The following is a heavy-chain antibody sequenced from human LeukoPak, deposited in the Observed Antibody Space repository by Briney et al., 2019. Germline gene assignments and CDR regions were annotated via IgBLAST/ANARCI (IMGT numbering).Heavy chain of an antibody. J-gene: IGHJ4*02. CDR3: TTLGYCSGGSCYSTDY. Sequence: PGGSLRLSCAASGFTFSSYAMSWVRQAPGKGLEWVSAISGSGGSTYYADSVKGRFTISRDDSKNTAYLQMNSLKTEDTAVYYCTTLGYCSGGSCYSTDYWGQGTLVTVSS. CDR2: ISGSGGST. CDR1: GFTFSSYA. V-gene: IGHV3-23*01. D-gene: IGHD2-15*01.